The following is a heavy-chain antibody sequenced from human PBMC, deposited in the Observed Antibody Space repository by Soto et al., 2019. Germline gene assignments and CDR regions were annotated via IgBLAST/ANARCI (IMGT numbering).Heavy chain of an antibody. Sequence: GGSLRLSCAASGFTFRSYWMHWVRQAPGKGLVWVSRINSDGSSTSYADSVKGRFTISRDNAKNTLYLQMNSLRAEDTAVYYCARAPMYYYGSGAYYYYYYGMDVWGQGTTVTVSS. D-gene: IGHD3-10*01. CDR1: GFTFRSYW. CDR3: ARAPMYYYGSGAYYYYYYGMDV. V-gene: IGHV3-74*01. J-gene: IGHJ6*02. CDR2: INSDGSST.